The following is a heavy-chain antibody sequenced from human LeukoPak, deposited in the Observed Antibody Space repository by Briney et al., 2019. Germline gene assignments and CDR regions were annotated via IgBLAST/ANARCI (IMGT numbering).Heavy chain of an antibody. J-gene: IGHJ4*02. Sequence: GGSLRLSCAASGFTFSSYWMSWVRQAPGKGLEWVANIKQDGSEKYYVDSVKGRFTISRDNAKNSLYLQMNSLRAEDTAVYYCARDYPTGYSSGWCYFDYWGQGTLVPVSS. V-gene: IGHV3-7*01. CDR3: ARDYPTGYSSGWCYFDY. CDR2: IKQDGSEK. CDR1: GFTFSSYW. D-gene: IGHD6-19*01.